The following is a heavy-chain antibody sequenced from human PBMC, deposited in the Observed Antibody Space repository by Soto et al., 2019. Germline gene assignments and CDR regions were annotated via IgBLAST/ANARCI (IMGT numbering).Heavy chain of an antibody. V-gene: IGHV1-18*01. Sequence: QVQLVQSGAEVKKPGASVKVSCRASGYTFTTYGMSWVRQAPGQGLDWMGWNSTYNGNTKYAERLQGRVTMTTDTTTSTAYMELRSLRSDDTAVYYCARGPTDYYDNSGNYFLDYWGQGTLGTVSS. CDR1: GYTFTTYG. D-gene: IGHD3-22*01. CDR2: NSTYNGNT. J-gene: IGHJ4*02. CDR3: ARGPTDYYDNSGNYFLDY.